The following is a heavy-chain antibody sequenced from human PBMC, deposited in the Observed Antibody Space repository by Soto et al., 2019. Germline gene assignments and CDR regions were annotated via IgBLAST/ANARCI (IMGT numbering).Heavy chain of an antibody. V-gene: IGHV6-1*01. D-gene: IGHD3-22*01. CDR3: AREYCMYYYDSSGSFDAFDI. Sequence: SQTLSLTCAISGDSVSSNSAAWNWIRQSQSRGLEWLGRTYYRSKWYNDYAVSVKSRITINPDTSKNQFSLQLNSVTPEDTAVYYCAREYCMYYYDSSGSFDAFDIWGQGTMVTVSS. J-gene: IGHJ3*02. CDR2: TYYRSKWYN. CDR1: GDSVSSNSAA.